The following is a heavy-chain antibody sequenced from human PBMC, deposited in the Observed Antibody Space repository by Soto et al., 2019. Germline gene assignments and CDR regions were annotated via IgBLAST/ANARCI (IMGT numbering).Heavy chain of an antibody. CDR2: INWNGGNI. CDR3: AKGGSSSGRYSDY. Sequence: EVQLVESGGGLVQPGGSLRLSCAASGFTFNDYAMHWVRQAPGKGLDWVSGINWNGGNIGYADSVKGRFTISRDTAKNSLYLQMNRLRAEDTALYYCAKGGSSSGRYSDYWGQGTLVTVSS. D-gene: IGHD6-6*01. J-gene: IGHJ4*02. CDR1: GFTFNDYA. V-gene: IGHV3-9*01.